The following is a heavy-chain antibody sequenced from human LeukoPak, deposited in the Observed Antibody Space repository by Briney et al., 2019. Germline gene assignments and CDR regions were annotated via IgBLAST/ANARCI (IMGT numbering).Heavy chain of an antibody. CDR1: GYTFTAYY. CDR2: MVPSSGVS. V-gene: IGHV1-2*02. D-gene: IGHD2-2*01. J-gene: IGHJ4*02. CDR3: STEDKYCTSTTCGDF. Sequence: VASVKVSCKASGYTFTAYYVHWVRQAPGQGLEWMGYMVPSSGVSHYSQKFQDRVTMTRDTSTSTAYLELSGLTSGDTAVYYCSTEDKYCTSTTCGDFRGQGTLVTVSS.